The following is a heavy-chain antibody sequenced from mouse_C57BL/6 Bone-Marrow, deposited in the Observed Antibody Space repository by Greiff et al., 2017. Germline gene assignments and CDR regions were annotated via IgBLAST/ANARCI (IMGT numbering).Heavy chain of an antibody. CDR1: GYTFTSYW. J-gene: IGHJ2*01. CDR2: IHPSDSDT. Sequence: QVQLQQPGAELVKPGASVKVSCKASGYTFTSYWMHWVKQRPGQGLEWIGRIHPSDSDTNYNQKFKGKATLTVDKSSSTAYMQLSILTAEASAVYVCAILVGSSSYYFDYWCQGTTLTVSS. CDR3: AILVGSSSYYFDY. V-gene: IGHV1-74*01. D-gene: IGHD1-1*01.